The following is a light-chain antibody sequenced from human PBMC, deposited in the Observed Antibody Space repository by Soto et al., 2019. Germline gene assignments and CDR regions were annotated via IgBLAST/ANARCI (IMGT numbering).Light chain of an antibody. V-gene: IGLV2-23*02. CDR2: EVI. CDR1: SSDVGSYNL. Sequence: QSALTQPASVSGSPGQSITISCTGTSSDVGSYNLVSWYQQHPGKAPKVIIYEVIKRPSGVSNRFSGSKSGNTASLTIYGLQAEDEGDYYCCSYAGSTSLVFGGGTKLTV. J-gene: IGLJ2*01. CDR3: CSYAGSTSLV.